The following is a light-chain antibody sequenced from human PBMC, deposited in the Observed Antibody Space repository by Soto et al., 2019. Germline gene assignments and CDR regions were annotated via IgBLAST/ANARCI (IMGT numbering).Light chain of an antibody. J-gene: IGKJ5*01. CDR2: GAS. CDR3: QQRSNRQIT. V-gene: IGKV3-15*01. Sequence: EIMMTQSPAILSVSPGERATLSCRASQSVYSNLAWYQHKPGQTPRLLIYGASNRATGIPARFSGSGSGTEFTLTISSLQSEDFAVYYCQQRSNRQITFGQGTRLEIK. CDR1: QSVYSN.